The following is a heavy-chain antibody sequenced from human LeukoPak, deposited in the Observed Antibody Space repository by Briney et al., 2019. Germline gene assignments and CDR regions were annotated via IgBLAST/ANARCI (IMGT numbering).Heavy chain of an antibody. D-gene: IGHD3-22*01. Sequence: ETSETLSLTCAVYGGSFSGYYWSWIRQPPGKGLEWIGEINHSGSTNYNPSLKSRVTISVDTSKNQFSLKLSSVTAADAAVYYCARTTSRMYYYDSRRAFDTWGQGTMVTVSS. CDR2: INHSGST. V-gene: IGHV4-34*01. J-gene: IGHJ3*02. CDR1: GGSFSGYY. CDR3: ARTTSRMYYYDSRRAFDT.